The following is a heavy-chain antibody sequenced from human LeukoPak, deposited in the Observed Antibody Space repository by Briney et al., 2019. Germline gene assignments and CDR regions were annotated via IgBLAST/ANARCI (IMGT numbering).Heavy chain of an antibody. CDR2: ISSSGSTI. Sequence: GALRLSCAASGFTFSDYYMSWIRQAPGKGLEWVSYISSSGSTIYYADSVKGRFTISRDNAKNSLYLQMNSLRAEDTAVYYCARPHDSSGYYFDYWGQGTLVTVSS. V-gene: IGHV3-11*04. CDR3: ARPHDSSGYYFDY. D-gene: IGHD3-22*01. CDR1: GFTFSDYY. J-gene: IGHJ4*02.